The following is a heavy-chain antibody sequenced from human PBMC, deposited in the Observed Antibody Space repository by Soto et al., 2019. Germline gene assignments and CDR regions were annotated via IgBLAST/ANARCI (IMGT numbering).Heavy chain of an antibody. CDR1: GYTFTGYY. CDR2: INPNSGGT. J-gene: IGHJ4*02. Sequence: ASVKVSCKASGYTFTGYYMHWVRQAPGQGLEWMGWINPNSGGTNYAQKFQGRVTMTRDTSISTAYMELSRPRSDDTAVYYCARANTQYDYVWGSYRPFDYWGQGTLVTVSS. D-gene: IGHD3-16*02. V-gene: IGHV1-2*02. CDR3: ARANTQYDYVWGSYRPFDY.